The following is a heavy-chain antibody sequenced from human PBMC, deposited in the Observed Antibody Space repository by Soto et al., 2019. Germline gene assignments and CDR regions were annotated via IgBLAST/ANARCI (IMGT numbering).Heavy chain of an antibody. D-gene: IGHD3-3*01. CDR1: GFTFSNYN. CDR3: AREWRNSYYYIDV. J-gene: IGHJ6*03. V-gene: IGHV3-48*01. CDR2: ISLSSSTV. Sequence: EVQLVESGGGLVQPGGSLRLSCAASGFTFSNYNMNWVRQAPGKGLEWISDISLSSSTVFYADSVKGRFTISRDNDKNSLYLQMNSLRADDTAVYYCAREWRNSYYYIDVWGKGTMVTVSS.